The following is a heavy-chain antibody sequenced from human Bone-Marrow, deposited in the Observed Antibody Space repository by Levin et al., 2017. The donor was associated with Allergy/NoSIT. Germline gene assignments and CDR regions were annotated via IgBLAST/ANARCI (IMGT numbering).Heavy chain of an antibody. Sequence: SETLSLTCAVSGGSISSGGYSWSWIRQPPGKGLEWIGYIYHSGSTYYNPSLKSRVTISVDRSKNQFSLKLSSVTAADTAVYYCARVGSGYDRGWFDPWGQGTLVTVSS. V-gene: IGHV4-30-2*01. J-gene: IGHJ5*02. CDR1: GGSISSGGYS. D-gene: IGHD5-12*01. CDR2: IYHSGST. CDR3: ARVGSGYDRGWFDP.